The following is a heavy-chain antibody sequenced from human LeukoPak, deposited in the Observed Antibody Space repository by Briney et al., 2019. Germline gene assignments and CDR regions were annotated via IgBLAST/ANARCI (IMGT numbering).Heavy chain of an antibody. V-gene: IGHV1-8*01. J-gene: IGHJ4*02. CDR2: INPNSGNS. D-gene: IGHD1-26*01. CDR3: ARVPRESYSH. CDR1: GYTFTSHD. Sequence: ASVKVSCKASGYTFTSHDINWVRQAAGQGLEWVGYINPNSGNSVYAQNFQGRVTLTRSTSINTAYMELTSLRSEDTAVYYCARVPRESYSHWGQGTLVTVSS.